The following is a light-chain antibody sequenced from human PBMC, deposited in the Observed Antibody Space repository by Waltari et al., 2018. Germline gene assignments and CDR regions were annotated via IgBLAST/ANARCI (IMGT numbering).Light chain of an antibody. CDR1: SSDIGRYNR. V-gene: IGLV2-18*02. CDR2: EVS. J-gene: IGLJ2*01. Sequence: QSALTQPPSVSGSPGQSVTISCTGSSSDIGRYNRVSWYQQPPGTAPKLMIYEVSYRPSGVPDRFSGSKSGNTASLTISGLQAEDEADYYCSTYTSSTVVFGGGTKLTVL. CDR3: STYTSSTVV.